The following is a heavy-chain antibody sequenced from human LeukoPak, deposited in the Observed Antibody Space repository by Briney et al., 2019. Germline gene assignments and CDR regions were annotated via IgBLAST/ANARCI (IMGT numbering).Heavy chain of an antibody. J-gene: IGHJ3*02. D-gene: IGHD6-13*01. CDR3: ARDDQGSSWYLGHSDAFDI. CDR2: ISSGSSYT. Sequence: AGGSLRLSCAASGFTFSSYAMSWVRQAPGKGLEWVSSISSGSSYTYYGDSVKGRFTISRDNTKKSLYLQMNSLRAEDTAVYYCARDDQGSSWYLGHSDAFDIWGQGTMVTVSS. CDR1: GFTFSSYA. V-gene: IGHV3-21*01.